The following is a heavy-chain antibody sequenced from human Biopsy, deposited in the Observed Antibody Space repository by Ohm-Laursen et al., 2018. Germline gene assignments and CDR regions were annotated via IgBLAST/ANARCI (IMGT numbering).Heavy chain of an antibody. D-gene: IGHD5-18*01. Sequence: SLRLSCAASGFTFSDYYMSWIRQAPGKGLEWVSYITSGGSTTDYADSAKGRFTISRDNAKSSPFLQMSSLRAEDTAVYYCAKDRYNYTPIGGFSMDVWGQGTTVTVSS. CDR1: GFTFSDYY. CDR3: AKDRYNYTPIGGFSMDV. CDR2: ITSGGSTT. V-gene: IGHV3-11*04. J-gene: IGHJ6*02.